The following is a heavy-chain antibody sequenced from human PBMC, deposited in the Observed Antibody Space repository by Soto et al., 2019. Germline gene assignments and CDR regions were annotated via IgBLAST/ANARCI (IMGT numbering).Heavy chain of an antibody. CDR2: ISSSSSYI. Sequence: EVQLVESGGGLVKPGGSLRLSCAASGFTFSSYSMNWVRQAPGKGLEWVSSISSSSSYIYYADSVKGRFTISRDNAKNSLYLQMNSLRAEDTAVYYGARGIAMIVGEDGMDVWGQGTTVTVSS. D-gene: IGHD3-22*01. J-gene: IGHJ6*02. CDR3: ARGIAMIVGEDGMDV. CDR1: GFTFSSYS. V-gene: IGHV3-21*01.